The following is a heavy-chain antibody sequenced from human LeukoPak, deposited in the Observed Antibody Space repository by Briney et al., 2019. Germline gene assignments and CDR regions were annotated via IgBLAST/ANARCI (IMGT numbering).Heavy chain of an antibody. D-gene: IGHD3-3*01. CDR1: GYYISGGYY. V-gene: IGHV4-38-2*02. Sequence: PSETLSLTCTVSGYYISGGYYWGWIRQPPGKGLEWIGNIYHSGSTNFNPSLKSRVNISVDTSKNQFSLKLSSVTAADTAVYYCARDYDFWAGYHAFDMWGQGTLVTVSS. J-gene: IGHJ3*02. CDR2: IYHSGST. CDR3: ARDYDFWAGYHAFDM.